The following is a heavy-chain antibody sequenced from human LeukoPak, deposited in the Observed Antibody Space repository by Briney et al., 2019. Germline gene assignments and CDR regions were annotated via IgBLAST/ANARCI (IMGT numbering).Heavy chain of an antibody. CDR1: GGSISSYY. CDR3: ASLGPYEPGY. CDR2: IYYSGST. D-gene: IGHD3-16*01. J-gene: IGHJ4*02. Sequence: SETLSLTCTVSGGSISSYYWSWIRQPPGKGLEWIGYIYYSGSTYYNPSLKSRVTISVDTSKNQFSLKLSSVTAADTAVYYCASLGPYEPGYWGQGTLVTVSS. V-gene: IGHV4-59*04.